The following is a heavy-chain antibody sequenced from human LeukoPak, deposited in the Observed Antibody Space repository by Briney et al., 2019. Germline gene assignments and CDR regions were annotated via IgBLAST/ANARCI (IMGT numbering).Heavy chain of an antibody. J-gene: IGHJ6*03. V-gene: IGHV1-2*02. CDR1: GYTFTVYN. CDR3: ARGGPGIAAAGVYYYYCLDV. D-gene: IGHD6-13*01. Sequence: ASVKVSRNASGYTFTVYNIQWGRDAPGQGVGRMGGITPNSGGTNYAQTFRGRGTITRSTSITTAHMALSRVRPDDPAVDTCARGGPGIAAAGVYYYYCLDVWGKGATVTVSS. CDR2: ITPNSGGT.